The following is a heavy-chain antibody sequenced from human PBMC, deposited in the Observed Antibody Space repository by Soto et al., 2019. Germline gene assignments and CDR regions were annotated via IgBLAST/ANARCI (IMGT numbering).Heavy chain of an antibody. D-gene: IGHD4-17*01. CDR1: GFTFSSYS. J-gene: IGHJ3*02. CDR2: ISSSSSYI. Sequence: EVQLVESGGGLVKPGGSLRLSCAASGFTFSSYSMNWVRQAPGKGLEWVSSISSSSSYIYYADEVKGRFSISRDNAKNSLYLQMNSLRAEDTAVYYCARDGGDYESGDAFDIWGQGTMVTVSS. V-gene: IGHV3-21*01. CDR3: ARDGGDYESGDAFDI.